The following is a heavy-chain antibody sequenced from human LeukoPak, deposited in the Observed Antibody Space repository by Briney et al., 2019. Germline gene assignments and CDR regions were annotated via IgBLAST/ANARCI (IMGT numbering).Heavy chain of an antibody. D-gene: IGHD3-10*01. Sequence: PSETLSLTCTVSGGSISSYYWSWIRQPPGKELEWIGYIYYSGSTNYNPSLKSRVTISVDTSKNQFSLKLSSVTAADTAVYYCARYGLAGYYFDYWGQGTLVTVSS. CDR2: IYYSGST. V-gene: IGHV4-59*01. CDR1: GGSISSYY. J-gene: IGHJ4*02. CDR3: ARYGLAGYYFDY.